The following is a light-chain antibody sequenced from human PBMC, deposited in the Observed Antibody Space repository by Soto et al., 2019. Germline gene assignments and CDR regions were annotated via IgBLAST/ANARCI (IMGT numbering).Light chain of an antibody. Sequence: DIVMTQSPDSLAVSPGERATLSCRASQSVDSNLAWYQQKPGQPPRLLIYDASTRATGIPARISGSGSGTEFTLTISSLQSEDFAVYYCQQYNNWRTFGQGTKVDI. V-gene: IGKV3-15*01. CDR2: DAS. J-gene: IGKJ1*01. CDR1: QSVDSN. CDR3: QQYNNWRT.